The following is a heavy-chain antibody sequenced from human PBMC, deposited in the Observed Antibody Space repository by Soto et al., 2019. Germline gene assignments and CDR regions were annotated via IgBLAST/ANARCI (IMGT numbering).Heavy chain of an antibody. Sequence: GGSLRLSCAASGFTFSSYAMHWVRQAPGKGLKYVSAISSNGGSTYYANSVKGRFTISRDNSKNTLYLQMGSLRAEDMAVYYCARSKVAATPPNWFDPWGQGTLVTVSS. CDR1: GFTFSSYA. CDR2: ISSNGGST. J-gene: IGHJ5*02. D-gene: IGHD2-15*01. CDR3: ARSKVAATPPNWFDP. V-gene: IGHV3-64*01.